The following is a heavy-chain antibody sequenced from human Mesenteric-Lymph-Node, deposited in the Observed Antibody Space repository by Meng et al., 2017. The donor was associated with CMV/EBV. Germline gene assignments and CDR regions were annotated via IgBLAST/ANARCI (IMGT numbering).Heavy chain of an antibody. V-gene: IGHV3-30*02. D-gene: IGHD6-19*01. CDR2: IQYDGKNQ. J-gene: IGHJ4*02. CDR3: AKDPYSSGWFD. Sequence: GGSLRLSCAASEFTFSSYAMHWVRQAPGKGLEWVALIQYDGKNQYYVDSVKGRFTVSRDNSNSILYLQMNSLRTEDTAVYYCAKDPYSSGWFDWGQGTLVTVSS. CDR1: EFTFSSYA.